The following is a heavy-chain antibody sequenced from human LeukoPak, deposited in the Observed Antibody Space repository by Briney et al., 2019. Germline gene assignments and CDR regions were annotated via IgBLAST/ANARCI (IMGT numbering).Heavy chain of an antibody. CDR2: LYYTGNS. J-gene: IGHJ4*02. CDR1: GGSVSSGTYY. V-gene: IGHV4-61*01. Sequence: SETLSLTCTVSGGSVSSGTYYWSWIRQPPGRGLEWIGFLYYTGNSNYVPSLKSRITMSVDTSKNQFSLKLTSVTAADTAVYYCARGTNYYGSGDYWGQGTLVTVSS. CDR3: ARGTNYYGSGDY. D-gene: IGHD3-10*01.